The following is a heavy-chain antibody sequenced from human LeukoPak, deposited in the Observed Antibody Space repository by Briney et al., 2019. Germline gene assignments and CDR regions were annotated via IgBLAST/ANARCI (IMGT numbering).Heavy chain of an antibody. J-gene: IGHJ5*02. V-gene: IGHV3-7*01. CDR3: ARDQRGSGSYYNWFDP. CDR2: IQQDGSEK. CDR1: GFTFSSYW. D-gene: IGHD3-10*01. Sequence: GGSLRLSCAASGFTFSSYWMSWVRQAPGKGLEWVANIQQDGSEKYYVDSVKGRFTISRDNAKNSLYLQMNSLRAEDTAVYYCARDQRGSGSYYNWFDPWGQGTLVIVSS.